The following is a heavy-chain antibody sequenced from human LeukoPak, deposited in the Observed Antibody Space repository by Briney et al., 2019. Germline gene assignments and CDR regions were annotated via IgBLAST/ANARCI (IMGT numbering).Heavy chain of an antibody. Sequence: ASVKVSCKASGGTFSSYAISWVRQAPGQGLEWMGGIIPIFGTANYAQKFQGRVTITADESTSTAYMELSSLRSDDTAVYYCAIGYSYGYVVPFDIWGQETMVTVSS. V-gene: IGHV1-69*13. J-gene: IGHJ3*02. CDR3: AIGYSYGYVVPFDI. D-gene: IGHD5-18*01. CDR1: GGTFSSYA. CDR2: IIPIFGTA.